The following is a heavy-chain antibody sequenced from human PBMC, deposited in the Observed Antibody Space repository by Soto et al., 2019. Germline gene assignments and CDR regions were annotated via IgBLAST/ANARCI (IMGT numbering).Heavy chain of an antibody. CDR2: ILFDGSDN. V-gene: IGHV3-30*18. D-gene: IGHD2-15*01. Sequence: QVQLVESGGGVVQPGGSLRLSCAASGFSFNNYGMHWVRQAPGKGLEWVAVILFDGSDNWYADSVKGRFTISRDNSKNTLYLHMNSLTAEDTAVYYRVKDMGYCSGGSCYWGAYFYYYMDVWGKGTTVTVSS. CDR1: GFSFNNYG. CDR3: VKDMGYCSGGSCYWGAYFYYYMDV. J-gene: IGHJ6*03.